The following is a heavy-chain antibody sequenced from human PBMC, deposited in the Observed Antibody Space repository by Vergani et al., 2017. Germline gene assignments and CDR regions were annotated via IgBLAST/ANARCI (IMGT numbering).Heavy chain of an antibody. Sequence: QVQLQESGPGLVKPSQTLSLTCTVSGGSISSGGYYWSWIRQHPGKGLEWIGYIYYSGSTYYNPSLKSRVTISVDTSKNQFSLKLSSVTAADTAVYYCASYRSGYCSGGSCYSIVYFDYWGQGTLVTVSS. J-gene: IGHJ4*02. CDR2: IYYSGST. D-gene: IGHD2-15*01. CDR3: ASYRSGYCSGGSCYSIVYFDY. V-gene: IGHV4-31*03. CDR1: GGSISSGGYY.